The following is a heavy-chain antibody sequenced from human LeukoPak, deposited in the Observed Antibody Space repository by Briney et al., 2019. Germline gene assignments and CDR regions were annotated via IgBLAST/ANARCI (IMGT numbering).Heavy chain of an antibody. Sequence: PGASLRLSCAASGFTFSNYAMNWVRQAPGKGLEWVSHISGSGGITYYADSVKGRFTISRDNAKSTLYLQMNSLRAGDTAVYYCAKVVYDSGWPDWGQGTLVNVSS. CDR1: GFTFSNYA. CDR2: ISGSGGIT. D-gene: IGHD3-22*01. CDR3: AKVVYDSGWPD. J-gene: IGHJ4*02. V-gene: IGHV3-23*01.